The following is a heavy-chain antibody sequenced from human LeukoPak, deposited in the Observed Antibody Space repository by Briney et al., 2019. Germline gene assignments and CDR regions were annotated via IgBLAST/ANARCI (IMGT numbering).Heavy chain of an antibody. J-gene: IGHJ4*02. CDR3: ARESPYSARGQPADY. V-gene: IGHV3-7*01. CDR1: GFNFRYFW. CDR2: IKQDGSEE. Sequence: GSLRLSCLGSGFNFRYFWMSWVRQAPGKGLEWVANIKQDGSEEYYVDSVKGRFTISRDNAKNSLYFQMNSLRAEDTAVYYCARESPYSARGQPADYWGQGTLVTVSS. D-gene: IGHD6-6*01.